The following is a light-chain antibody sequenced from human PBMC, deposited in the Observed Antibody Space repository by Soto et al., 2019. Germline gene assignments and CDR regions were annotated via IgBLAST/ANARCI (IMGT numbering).Light chain of an antibody. J-gene: IGKJ1*01. CDR1: QIFLYSSNNYNF. CDR3: QQYSITPWT. Sequence: ILMTQSPDSLAISQCETATINFKSSQIFLYSSNNYNFLDWYQQKPGQPPKLLIYRASNRESGVPDRISGSGSGTDFTLTISSLQAEDVAVYYCQQYSITPWTFGQGTKVDI. V-gene: IGKV4-1*01. CDR2: RAS.